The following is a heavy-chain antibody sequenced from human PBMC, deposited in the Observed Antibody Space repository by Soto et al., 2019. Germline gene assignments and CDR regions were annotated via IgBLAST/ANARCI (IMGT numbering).Heavy chain of an antibody. CDR1: GYSFNSYY. J-gene: IGHJ3*02. CDR2: INPSGAST. D-gene: IGHD3-10*01. CDR3: ASDYNAYQRQHVFDI. V-gene: IGHV1-46*02. Sequence: QVQLVQSGAEVKKPGASVKVACKASGYSFNSYYMHWVRQAPGQGPEWMGVINPSGASTSYAQKYQVRVTMTRDTSTSTVYMELSSLTSEDTALYYCASDYNAYQRQHVFDIWGQGTLVTVSS.